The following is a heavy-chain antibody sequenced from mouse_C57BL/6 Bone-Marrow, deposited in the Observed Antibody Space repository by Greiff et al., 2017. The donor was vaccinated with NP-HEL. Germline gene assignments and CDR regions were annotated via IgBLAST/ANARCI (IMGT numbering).Heavy chain of an antibody. CDR2: IDPEDGDT. D-gene: IGHD1-1*01. CDR3: TTDYYGSSYNYWYFDV. V-gene: IGHV14-1*01. Sequence: EVQLQQSGAELVRPGASVKLSCTASGFNIKDYYMHWVKQRPEQGLEWIGRIDPEDGDTEYAPKFQGKATMTAETSSNTAYLQLSSLTSEDTAVYYCTTDYYGSSYNYWYFDVWGTGTTVTVSS. J-gene: IGHJ1*03. CDR1: GFNIKDYY.